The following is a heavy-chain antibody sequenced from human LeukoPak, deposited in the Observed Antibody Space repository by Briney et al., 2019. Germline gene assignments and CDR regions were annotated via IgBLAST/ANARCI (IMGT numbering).Heavy chain of an antibody. CDR1: GGSFSGYY. Sequence: SETLSLTCAVYGGSFSGYYWSWIRQPPGKGLEWIGEINHSGSTNYNPSLKSRVTISVDTSKNQFSLKLSPVTAADTAVYYCARVLGGVTMVRGPYPMVDYWGQGTLVTVSS. V-gene: IGHV4-34*01. CDR3: ARVLGGVTMVRGPYPMVDY. J-gene: IGHJ4*02. CDR2: INHSGST. D-gene: IGHD3-10*01.